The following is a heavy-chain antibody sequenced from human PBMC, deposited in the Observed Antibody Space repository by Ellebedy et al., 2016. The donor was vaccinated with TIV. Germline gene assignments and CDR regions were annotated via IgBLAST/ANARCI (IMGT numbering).Heavy chain of an antibody. CDR3: ARGKTTSEY. D-gene: IGHD1-7*01. V-gene: IGHV3-7*04. Sequence: GESLKISCAASGFTFSNYWMSWVRQAPGKGLEWVANIKQDGSEKYYVDSVKGRFTISRDNAKNSLYLQMTSLRAEDTAVYYCARGKTTSEYWGQGTLVTVSS. CDR2: IKQDGSEK. CDR1: GFTFSNYW. J-gene: IGHJ4*02.